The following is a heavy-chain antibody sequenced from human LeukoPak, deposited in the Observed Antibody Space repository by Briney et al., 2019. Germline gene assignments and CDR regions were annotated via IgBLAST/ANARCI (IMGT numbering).Heavy chain of an antibody. CDR1: GYTFTSYG. V-gene: IGHV1-2*02. CDR2: INPNSGGT. CDR3: AREGIVVVPAATAMDV. J-gene: IGHJ6*03. D-gene: IGHD2-2*01. Sequence: ASVKVSRNASGYTFTSYGISWVRQAPGQGLEWMGWINPNSGGTNYAQKFQGRVTMTRDTSISTAYMELSRLRSDDTAVYYCAREGIVVVPAATAMDVWGKGTTVTVSS.